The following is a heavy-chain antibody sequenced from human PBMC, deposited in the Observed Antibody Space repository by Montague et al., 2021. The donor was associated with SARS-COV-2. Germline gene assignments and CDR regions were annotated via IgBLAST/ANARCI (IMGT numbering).Heavy chain of an antibody. V-gene: IGHV4-34*01. D-gene: IGHD3-9*01. CDR1: RGSFSNYY. CDR2: INQGGAP. Sequence: SETLSLTCAVSRGSFSNYYWTWIRLSPGQGLEWIGEINQGGAPNYTPSLTSRVTISPDTSKKQISLKLNSVTVADTAVFFCARGRPVQGSCRDFDSISSGAADIWAQGSLVIVSS. CDR3: ARGRPVQGSCRDFDSISSGAADI. J-gene: IGHJ3*02.